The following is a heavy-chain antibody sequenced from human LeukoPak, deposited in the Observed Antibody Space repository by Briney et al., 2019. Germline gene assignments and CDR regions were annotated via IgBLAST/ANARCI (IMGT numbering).Heavy chain of an antibody. V-gene: IGHV1-3*01. Sequence: ASVKVSCKASGYTLTSYAMHWVRQAPGQRLEWMGWINAGNGNTKYSQKLQGRVTITRDTSASTAYMELSSLRSEDTAVYYCARDGTYYDILTGWAHYYYYYGMDVWGKGTTVTVSS. D-gene: IGHD3-9*01. J-gene: IGHJ6*04. CDR3: ARDGTYYDILTGWAHYYYYYGMDV. CDR1: GYTLTSYA. CDR2: INAGNGNT.